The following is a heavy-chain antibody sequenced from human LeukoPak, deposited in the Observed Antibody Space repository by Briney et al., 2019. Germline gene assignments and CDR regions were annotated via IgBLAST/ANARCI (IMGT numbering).Heavy chain of an antibody. CDR2: INHSGST. J-gene: IGHJ4*02. CDR3: ARCGAARGPIDY. D-gene: IGHD6-6*01. CDR1: GGSLSGYY. Sequence: PSETLSLTCAVYGGSLSGYYWSWIRQPPGKGLEWNGEINHSGSTNYNPSLKSRVTISVDTSKNQFSLKLSSVTAADTAVYYCARCGAARGPIDYWGQGTLVTVFS. V-gene: IGHV4-34*01.